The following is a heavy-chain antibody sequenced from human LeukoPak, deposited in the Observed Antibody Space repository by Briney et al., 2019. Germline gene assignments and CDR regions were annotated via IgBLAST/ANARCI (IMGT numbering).Heavy chain of an antibody. CDR3: ARGIVPDY. V-gene: IGHV1-18*01. CDR1: GYTFTSYA. J-gene: IGHJ4*02. D-gene: IGHD1-26*01. CDR2: TSVSSGNT. Sequence: GASVKVSCKASGYTFTSYAFSWVRQAPGQGLEWMGWTSVSSGNTNYAQKLQDRVTMTTDTSTSTAYMELRSLRSDDTAVYFCARGIVPDYWGQGTQVTVSS.